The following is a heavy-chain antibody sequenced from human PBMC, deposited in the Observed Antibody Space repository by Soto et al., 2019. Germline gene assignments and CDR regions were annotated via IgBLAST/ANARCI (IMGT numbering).Heavy chain of an antibody. CDR2: INGDNGNT. Sequence: ASVKVSCKASGYTFTNYAMHWVRQAPGQRLEWMGWINGDNGNTKYSQKFQDRVAITRDTSASTAYMELSSLRSEDTAVYYCARDGAVAGNITFDYWGQGTLVIVSS. CDR3: ARDGAVAGNITFDY. CDR1: GYTFTNYA. J-gene: IGHJ4*02. V-gene: IGHV1-3*01. D-gene: IGHD6-19*01.